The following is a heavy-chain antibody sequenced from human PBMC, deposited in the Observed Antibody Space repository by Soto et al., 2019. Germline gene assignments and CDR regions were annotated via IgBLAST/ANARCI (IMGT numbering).Heavy chain of an antibody. CDR1: GYTFTNDG. J-gene: IGHJ6*02. D-gene: IGHD6-19*01. Sequence: QVQLVQSGAEVKKPGASVKVSCKASGYTFTNDGISWVRQAPGQGLEGMGRISTYNGHTTSAHTLQGRVTMTTDTSTSTAYMELRSPRSDDTAVYYCARDWGQQWLAYGMDVRGQGTTVTVSS. CDR3: ARDWGQQWLAYGMDV. V-gene: IGHV1-18*01. CDR2: ISTYNGHT.